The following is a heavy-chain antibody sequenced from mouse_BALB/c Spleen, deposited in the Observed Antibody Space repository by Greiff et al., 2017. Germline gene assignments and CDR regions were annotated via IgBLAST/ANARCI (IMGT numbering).Heavy chain of an antibody. Sequence: EVQVVESGPGLVKPSQTVSLTCTVTGISITTGNYRWSWIRQFPGNKLEWIGYIHYSGTNTYNPSLTSRTTITRDTSKNQFFLEMNSLTAEDTATYYCARDVGYYPFDYWGQGTTLTVSS. J-gene: IGHJ2*01. D-gene: IGHD2-3*01. CDR2: IHYSGTN. V-gene: IGHV3-5*02. CDR3: ARDVGYYPFDY. CDR1: GISITTGNYR.